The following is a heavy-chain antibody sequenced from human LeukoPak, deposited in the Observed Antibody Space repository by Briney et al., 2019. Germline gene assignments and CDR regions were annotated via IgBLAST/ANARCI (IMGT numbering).Heavy chain of an antibody. CDR2: IYSGGTT. J-gene: IGHJ4*02. CDR1: GFPVRSRY. D-gene: IGHD5/OR15-5a*01. CDR3: ARDPESSAFDL. V-gene: IGHV3-66*01. Sequence: PGGSLRLSCEVSGFPVRSRYMTWVRQPPGKGLECVAVIYSGGTTYHIDSVKGRSTISRDNARESLYLEINSLRADDTAVYYCARDPESSAFDLWGQGALVTVSS.